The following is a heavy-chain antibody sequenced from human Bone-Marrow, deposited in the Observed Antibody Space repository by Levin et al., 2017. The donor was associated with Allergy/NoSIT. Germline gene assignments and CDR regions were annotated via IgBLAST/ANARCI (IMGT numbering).Heavy chain of an antibody. CDR3: ARLPSTGTFWYFDY. J-gene: IGHJ4*02. V-gene: IGHV5-51*01. D-gene: IGHD4-17*01. CDR2: IYPGDSDT. Sequence: PGGSLRLSCKGSGYSFTTYWIGWVRQMPGKGLEWMGIIYPGDSDTRYSSSFQGQVTISADKSISTAYLQWSSLKASDTAIYYCARLPSTGTFWYFDYWGQGTLVTVSS. CDR1: GYSFTTYW.